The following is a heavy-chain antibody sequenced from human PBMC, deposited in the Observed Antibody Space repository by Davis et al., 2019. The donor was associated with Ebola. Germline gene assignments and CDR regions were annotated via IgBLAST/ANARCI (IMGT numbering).Heavy chain of an antibody. J-gene: IGHJ4*02. CDR2: ISYDGSNK. V-gene: IGHV3-30-3*01. CDR1: GFTFSSYV. D-gene: IGHD6-13*01. Sequence: GESLKISCAASGFTFSSYVMHWVRQAPGKGLEWVAVISYDGSNKYYADSVKGRFTISRDNSKNTLYLQMNSLRAEDTAVYYCARAIAAAGTPPSTYWGQGTLVTVSS. CDR3: ARAIAAAGTPPSTY.